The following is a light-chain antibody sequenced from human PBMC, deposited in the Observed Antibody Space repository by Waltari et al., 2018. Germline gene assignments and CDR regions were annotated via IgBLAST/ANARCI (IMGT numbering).Light chain of an antibody. J-gene: IGLJ1*01. CDR2: YDN. CDR3: ATWDDSLNAYV. CDR1: SSNIEHNA. V-gene: IGLV1-36*01. Sequence: QSVLTQPPSVFGAPRQRVTISCSGSSSNIEHNAVTWYQHLPGRAPKLLIRYDNLLPSGVSARFSASKSGTSASLAISGLQSDDEADYYCATWDDSLNAYVFGSGTKVTVV.